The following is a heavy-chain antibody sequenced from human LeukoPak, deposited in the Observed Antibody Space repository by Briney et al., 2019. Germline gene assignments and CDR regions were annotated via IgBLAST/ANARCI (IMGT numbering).Heavy chain of an antibody. CDR3: ANGRLYGYFDY. Sequence: GGSLRLSCAASGFTFSSYWMSWFRQAPGKGLEWVANIKQDGSEKYYVDSVKGRFTISGDNAKNSLYLQMNSLRAEDTAVYYCANGRLYGYFDYWGQGTLVTVSS. V-gene: IGHV3-7*03. J-gene: IGHJ4*02. D-gene: IGHD3-10*01. CDR1: GFTFSSYW. CDR2: IKQDGSEK.